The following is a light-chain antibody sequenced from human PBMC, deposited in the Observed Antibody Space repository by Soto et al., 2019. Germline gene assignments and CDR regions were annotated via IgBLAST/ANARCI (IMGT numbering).Light chain of an antibody. J-gene: IGKJ2*02. Sequence: ENVLTQSPDTLSLSPGERATLSCRASQSVSSNLAWYQQKPGQAPRLLIHGAFNRATGIPDRFSGSGSGTDFTPTISMLEHEDFAVYYCQQYGSSPRTFGQGTKLEIK. CDR2: GAF. CDR1: QSVSSN. CDR3: QQYGSSPRT. V-gene: IGKV3-20*01.